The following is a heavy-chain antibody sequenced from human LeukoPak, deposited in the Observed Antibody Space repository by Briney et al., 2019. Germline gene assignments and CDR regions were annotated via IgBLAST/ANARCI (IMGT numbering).Heavy chain of an antibody. CDR1: GFTFSSHW. Sequence: GGSLRLSCAASGFTFSSHWMSWVRQAPGKGLEWVANIKQDGSEKYYVDSVKGRFTISRDNAKNSLYLQMNSLRAEDTAVYYCAREHLTFSPNDYWGQGTLVTVSS. CDR3: AREHLTFSPNDY. J-gene: IGHJ4*02. V-gene: IGHV3-7*01. D-gene: IGHD2/OR15-2a*01. CDR2: IKQDGSEK.